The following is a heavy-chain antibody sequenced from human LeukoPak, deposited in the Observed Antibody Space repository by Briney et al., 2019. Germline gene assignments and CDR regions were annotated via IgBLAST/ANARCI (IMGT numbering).Heavy chain of an antibody. CDR3: ARGAGWYGN. CDR2: IRYSGTT. Sequence: SETLSLTCTVSGGSITSDYWSWIRQPPGKGLEWIAYIRYSGTTNYNPSLKSRVTISLDTSKNQFSLKLTSVTAADTAVYYCARGAGWYGNWGKGTLVTVSS. J-gene: IGHJ4*02. D-gene: IGHD6-19*01. V-gene: IGHV4-59*01. CDR1: GGSITSDY.